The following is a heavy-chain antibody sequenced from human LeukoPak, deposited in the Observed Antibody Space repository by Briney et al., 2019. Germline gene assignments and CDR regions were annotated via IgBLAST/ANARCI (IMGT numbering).Heavy chain of an antibody. CDR1: GGSISPYY. Sequence: SETLSLTCTVSGGSISPYYWSWIRQPPGKGLEWIGYIYYTGGTYYNPSLKRRVTISVDTSKNQFSLKLTSVTAADTAVYYCARAYYYGSGTFDIWGQGTMVTVSS. D-gene: IGHD3-10*01. CDR2: IYYTGGT. CDR3: ARAYYYGSGTFDI. J-gene: IGHJ3*02. V-gene: IGHV4-59*01.